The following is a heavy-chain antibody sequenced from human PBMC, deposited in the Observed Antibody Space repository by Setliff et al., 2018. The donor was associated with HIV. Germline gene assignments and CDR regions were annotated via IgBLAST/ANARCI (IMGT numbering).Heavy chain of an antibody. CDR2: IKQDGSEK. Sequence: GGSLRLSCAASGFTLSNFWMTWVRQAPGKGLEWVASIKQDGSEKNYVDSVKGRFTLSRDNTKNTVYLQMNSLRAEDTAVYYCATDGAWGQGTMVTVSS. D-gene: IGHD3-16*01. J-gene: IGHJ5*02. CDR1: GFTLSNFW. CDR3: ATDGA. V-gene: IGHV3-7*01.